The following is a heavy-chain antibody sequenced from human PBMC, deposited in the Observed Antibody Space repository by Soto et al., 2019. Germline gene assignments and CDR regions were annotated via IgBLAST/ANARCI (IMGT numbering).Heavy chain of an antibody. J-gene: IGHJ4*02. CDR1: GFTFSSYG. CDR2: ISYDGSNK. V-gene: IGHV3-30*18. D-gene: IGHD2-15*01. CDR3: AKDHGRSWYCSGGSCYRFDY. Sequence: HPGGSLRLSCAASGFTFSSYGMHWVRQAPGKGLEWVAVISYDGSNKYYADSVKGRFTISRDNSKNTLYLQMNSLRAEDTAVYYCAKDHGRSWYCSGGSCYRFDYWGQGTLVTVSS.